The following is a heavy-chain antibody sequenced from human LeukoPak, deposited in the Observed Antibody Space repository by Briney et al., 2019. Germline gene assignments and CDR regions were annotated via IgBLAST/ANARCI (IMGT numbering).Heavy chain of an antibody. V-gene: IGHV4-34*01. CDR3: ARGFDYGDYPYYYYGMDV. D-gene: IGHD4-17*01. Sequence: PSETLSLTCAVSGVSFSGYYWSWIRQPPGKGLEWIGEINHSGSTNYNPSLKSRVTIAVDTSKNQFSLKKSSVTAAETVVYYCARGFDYGDYPYYYYGMDVWGQGTTVTVTS. J-gene: IGHJ6*02. CDR1: GVSFSGYY. CDR2: INHSGST.